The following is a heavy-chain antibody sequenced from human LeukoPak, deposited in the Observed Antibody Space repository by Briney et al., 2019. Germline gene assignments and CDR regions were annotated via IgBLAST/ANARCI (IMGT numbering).Heavy chain of an antibody. V-gene: IGHV3-23*01. D-gene: IGHD3-9*01. CDR2: ISGSGGST. CDR1: GFTFSSYA. CDR3: AKTTQLRYFDWLLPHDLDY. J-gene: IGHJ4*02. Sequence: SGGSLRLSCAASGFTFSSYAMSWVRQAPGKGLEWVSAISGSGGSTYYADSVKGRFTISRDNSKNTLYLQMNSLRAEDTAVYYCAKTTQLRYFDWLLPHDLDYWGQGTLVTVSS.